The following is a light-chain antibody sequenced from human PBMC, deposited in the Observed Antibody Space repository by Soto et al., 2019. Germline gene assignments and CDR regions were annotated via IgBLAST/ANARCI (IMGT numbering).Light chain of an antibody. CDR3: QQSHGIPYT. J-gene: IGKJ2*01. V-gene: IGKV1-39*01. CDR1: QTISTY. Sequence: DIQMTQSPSSLSASVGDRVTITCRASQTISTYLNWYQQKPGEAPKLLIYAASKLQSGVPSRFSGSGSGTDFTLTISSLQPEDFVCYSCQQSHGIPYTFGQGTKLENK. CDR2: AAS.